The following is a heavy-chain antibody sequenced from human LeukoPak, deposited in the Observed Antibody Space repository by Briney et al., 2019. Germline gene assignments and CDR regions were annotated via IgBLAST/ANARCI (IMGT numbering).Heavy chain of an antibody. CDR1: GFTVSSNY. Sequence: GGSLRLSCAASGFTVSSNYMSWVRQAPGKGLEWVSFIYSGGSTYYADSVKGRLTISRDNSKSTLYLQMNSLRAEDTAVYYCARSRSWYGLNYFDYWGQGTLVTVSS. CDR3: ARSRSWYGLNYFDY. J-gene: IGHJ4*02. D-gene: IGHD6-13*01. CDR2: IYSGGST. V-gene: IGHV3-53*01.